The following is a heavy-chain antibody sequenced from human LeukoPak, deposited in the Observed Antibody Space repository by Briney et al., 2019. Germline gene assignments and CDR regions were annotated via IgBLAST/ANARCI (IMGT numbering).Heavy chain of an antibody. Sequence: PGGSLRLSCVSSGFSFSNYAMSWVRQAPGKGLEWVSSISGSGGSTHYADSVKGRFTISRDNAKNSLYLQMNSLRDEDTAVYYCTRVSGPWYVYYGMDVWGQGTTVTVSS. CDR1: GFSFSNYA. J-gene: IGHJ6*02. D-gene: IGHD6-13*01. CDR3: TRVSGPWYVYYGMDV. CDR2: ISGSGGST. V-gene: IGHV3-23*01.